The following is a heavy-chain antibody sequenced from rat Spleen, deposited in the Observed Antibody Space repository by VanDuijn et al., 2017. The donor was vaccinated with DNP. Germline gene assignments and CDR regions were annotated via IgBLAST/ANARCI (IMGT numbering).Heavy chain of an antibody. CDR3: TTDFERGY. CDR2: ISASGGST. J-gene: IGHJ2*01. Sequence: EVQLVETGGGLVQPGRSLKLSCVASGFTFSYYGMAWVRQAPKKGLEWVASISASGGSTYYRASVQGRFTISRDNAKSILYLQMDSLRSEDTATFYCTTDFERGYWGQGVMVTVSS. V-gene: IGHV5-27*01. CDR1: GFTFSYYG. D-gene: IGHD1-11*01.